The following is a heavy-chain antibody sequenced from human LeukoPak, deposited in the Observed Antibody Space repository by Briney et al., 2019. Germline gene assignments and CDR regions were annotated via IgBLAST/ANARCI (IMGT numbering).Heavy chain of an antibody. Sequence: GGSLRLSCAASGFTFSSYGMHWVRQAPGKGLEWVAVISYDGSNKYYADSVKGRFTISRDNSKNTLYLQMNSLRAEDTAVYYCAKGSQQLVRGLYFDYWGQGTLVTVSS. CDR3: AKGSQQLVRGLYFDY. D-gene: IGHD6-13*01. CDR2: ISYDGSNK. CDR1: GFTFSSYG. V-gene: IGHV3-30*18. J-gene: IGHJ4*02.